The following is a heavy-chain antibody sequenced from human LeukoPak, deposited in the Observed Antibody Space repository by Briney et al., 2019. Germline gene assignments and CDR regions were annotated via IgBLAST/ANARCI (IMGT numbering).Heavy chain of an antibody. CDR1: GFTFSSYA. Sequence: GGSLRLSCAASGFTFSSYAMSWVRQAPGKGLEWVSAISGSGGSTYYADSVKGRFTISRDNSKNTLYLQMNSLRAEDTAVYYCARNRAATHLGAYWGQGTLVTVSS. CDR2: ISGSGGST. CDR3: ARNRAATHLGAY. V-gene: IGHV3-23*01. J-gene: IGHJ4*02. D-gene: IGHD2-15*01.